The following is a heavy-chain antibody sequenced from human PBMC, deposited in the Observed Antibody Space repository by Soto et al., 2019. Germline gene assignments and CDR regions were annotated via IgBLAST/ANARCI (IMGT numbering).Heavy chain of an antibody. CDR2: IDPSDSYT. D-gene: IGHD6-13*01. J-gene: IGHJ6*02. CDR3: ARHGTPDFPGYSSSWSYYYYGMDV. CDR1: GYSFTSYW. Sequence: ESLKISCKGSGYSFTSYWISWVRQMPGKGLEWMGRIDPSDSYTNYSPSFQGHVTISADKSISTAYLQWSSLKASDTAMYYCARHGTPDFPGYSSSWSYYYYGMDVWGQGTTVTVSS. V-gene: IGHV5-10-1*01.